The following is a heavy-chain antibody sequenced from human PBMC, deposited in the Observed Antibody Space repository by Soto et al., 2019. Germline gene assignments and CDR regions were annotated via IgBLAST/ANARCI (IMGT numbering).Heavy chain of an antibody. CDR3: ARGECLEWVRSNYGIDV. J-gene: IGHJ6*02. V-gene: IGHV1-69*13. Sequence: SSVKVSCKASGGTFSSYAISWVRQAPGQGLEWMGGIIPIFGTANYAQKFQGRVTITADESTSTAYMELSSLRSEDTAVYYCARGECLEWVRSNYGIDVWGQGTPVTVSS. CDR2: IIPIFGTA. D-gene: IGHD3-3*01. CDR1: GGTFSSYA.